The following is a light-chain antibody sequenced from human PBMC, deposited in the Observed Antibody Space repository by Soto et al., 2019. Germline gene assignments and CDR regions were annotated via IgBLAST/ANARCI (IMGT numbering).Light chain of an antibody. CDR1: QSVSSSY. J-gene: IGKJ2*01. CDR3: QQYGSSPYT. CDR2: GAS. Sequence: EIVLTQSPGTLYLSPGERATLSCRASQSVSSSYLAWYQQKPGQAPRLLIYGASSRATGLPDRFSGSGSGTDFTLTISRLEPEDFAVYYCQQYGSSPYTFGQGTKLEIK. V-gene: IGKV3-20*01.